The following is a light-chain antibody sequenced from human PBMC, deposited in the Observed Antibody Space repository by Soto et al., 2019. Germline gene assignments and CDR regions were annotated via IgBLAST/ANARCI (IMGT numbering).Light chain of an antibody. J-gene: IGKJ2*01. CDR1: EGVGSF. Sequence: VLTQSPGTLSLSPGDTATLSCRASEGVGSFLAWYRQKPGQPPRLLIYDASYRANGIPARFSGSGSATEFTLTINSLEPEDFAVYYCQQRGYWPRTFGQGTTLEI. V-gene: IGKV3-11*01. CDR2: DAS. CDR3: QQRGYWPRT.